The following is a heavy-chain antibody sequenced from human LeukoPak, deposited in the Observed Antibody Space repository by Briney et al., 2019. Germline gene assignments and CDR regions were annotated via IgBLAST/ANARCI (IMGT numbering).Heavy chain of an antibody. CDR3: AKDNADYPIYYFDS. CDR1: GFTFSTYA. CDR2: ISASGGGK. D-gene: IGHD3-16*01. J-gene: IGHJ4*02. V-gene: IGHV3-23*01. Sequence: GGSLRLSCAASGFTFSTYAMNWVRQAPGKGLEWVSGISASGGGKFYADSVKGRFTISRDKSKSTVSLQMNSLRAEDAAVYYCAKDNADYPIYYFDSWGQGILVTVSS.